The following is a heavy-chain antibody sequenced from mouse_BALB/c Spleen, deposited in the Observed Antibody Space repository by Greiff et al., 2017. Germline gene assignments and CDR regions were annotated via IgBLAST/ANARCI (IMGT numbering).Heavy chain of an antibody. CDR1: GFTFSSFG. CDR3: ERSRVYYGSSYNAMDY. V-gene: IGHV5-17*02. CDR2: ISSGSSTI. D-gene: IGHD1-1*01. Sequence: EVMLVESGGGLVQPGGSRKLSCAASGFTFSSFGMHWVRQAPEKGLEWVAYISSGSSTIYYADTVKGRFTISRDNPKNTLFLQMTSLRSEDTAMYYCERSRVYYGSSYNAMDYWGQGTSVTVSS. J-gene: IGHJ4*01.